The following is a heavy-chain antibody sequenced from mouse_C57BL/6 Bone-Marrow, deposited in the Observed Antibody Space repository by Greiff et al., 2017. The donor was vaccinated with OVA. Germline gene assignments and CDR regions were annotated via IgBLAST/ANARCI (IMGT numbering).Heavy chain of an antibody. CDR3: GRSRVENYAMDY. CDR1: GYAFSSSW. V-gene: IGHV1-82*01. Sequence: VQLQQSGPELVKPGASVKLSCKASGYAFSSSWMNWVKQRPGKGLEWIGRIYPGDGGTNYNGKFKGKATLTADQPSSTGYMQLSSLTSEDSGVYLCGRSRVENYAMDYWGQGTSVTVSS. D-gene: IGHD1-1*02. CDR2: IYPGDGGT. J-gene: IGHJ4*01.